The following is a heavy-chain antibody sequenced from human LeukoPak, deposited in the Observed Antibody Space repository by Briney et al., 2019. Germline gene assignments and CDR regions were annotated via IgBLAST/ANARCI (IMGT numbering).Heavy chain of an antibody. CDR1: SGSFSGYY. CDR3: ARYYYDSSGYPFDY. V-gene: IGHV4-34*01. CDR2: IYYSGST. Sequence: SETLSLTCAVYSGSFSGYYWSWIRQPPGKGLEWIGSIYYSGSTYYNPSLKSRVTISVDTSKNQFSLKLSSVTAADTAVYYCARYYYDSSGYPFDYWGQGTLVTVSS. J-gene: IGHJ4*02. D-gene: IGHD3-22*01.